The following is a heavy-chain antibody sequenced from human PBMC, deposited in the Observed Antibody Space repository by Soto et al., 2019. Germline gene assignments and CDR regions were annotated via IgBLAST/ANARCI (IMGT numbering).Heavy chain of an antibody. D-gene: IGHD3-16*01. CDR1: GFTFSSYW. CDR3: ARAGYYRFDY. CDR2: INADASTT. Sequence: DVQLVESGGGLAQPGGSLRLSCVGSGFTFSSYWMHWVRQAPGKGLVWVSRINADASTTNYADSVRGRFTVSRDHDKNTVSLSMNSLRDEDRAVHFCARAGYYRFDYGGHVNLLTVST. V-gene: IGHV3-74*01. J-gene: IGHJ4*01.